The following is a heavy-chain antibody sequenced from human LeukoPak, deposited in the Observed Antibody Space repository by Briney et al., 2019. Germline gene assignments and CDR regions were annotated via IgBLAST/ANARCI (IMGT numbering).Heavy chain of an antibody. CDR3: TTDPHCSSTSCYPPWFDP. V-gene: IGHV3-15*01. D-gene: IGHD2-2*01. J-gene: IGHJ5*02. CDR2: IKSKTDGGTT. CDR1: GFTFSNAW. Sequence: PGGSLRLSCAASGFTFSNAWMSWVRQAPGKGLEWVGRIKSKTDGGTTDYAAPVKGRFTISRDDSKNTLYPQMNSLKTEDTAVYYCTTDPHCSSTSCYPPWFDPWGQGTLVTVSS.